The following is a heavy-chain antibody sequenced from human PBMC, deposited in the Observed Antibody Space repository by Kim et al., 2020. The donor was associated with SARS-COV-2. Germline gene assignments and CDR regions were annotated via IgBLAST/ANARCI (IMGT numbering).Heavy chain of an antibody. CDR1: GGSISSGDHY. V-gene: IGHV4-39*01. J-gene: IGHJ4*02. CDR3: ARQTSTSSDYFDS. Sequence: SETLSLTCIVSGGSISSGDHYWGWIRQPPGKGLEWLGCVSYGGRTYQNPSLRGRVTISADTSQNQVSLKLSSVTAADTALYYCARQTSTSSDYFDSWGQGTLVTVST. D-gene: IGHD3-10*01. CDR2: VSYGGRT.